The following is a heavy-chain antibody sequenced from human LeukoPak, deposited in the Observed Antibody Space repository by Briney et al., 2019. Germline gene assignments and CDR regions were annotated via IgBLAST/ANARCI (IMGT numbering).Heavy chain of an antibody. D-gene: IGHD3-22*01. CDR3: ARGNLNYYDSSGYLIR. CDR2: INHSGST. CDR1: GGSFSGYY. J-gene: IGHJ4*02. Sequence: SETLSLTCAVYGGSFSGYYWSWIRQPPGKGLEWIGEINHSGSTNYNPPLKSRVTISVDTSKNRFSLKLSSVTAADTAVYYCARGNLNYYDSSGYLIRWGQGTLVTVSS. V-gene: IGHV4-34*01.